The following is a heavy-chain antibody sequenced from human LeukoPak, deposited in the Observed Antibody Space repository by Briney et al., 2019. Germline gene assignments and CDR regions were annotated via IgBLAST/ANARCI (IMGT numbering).Heavy chain of an antibody. CDR1: GYTFTSYG. J-gene: IGHJ5*02. CDR2: ISAYNGNT. CDR3: ARVWMVRGVILWFDP. V-gene: IGHV1-18*01. D-gene: IGHD3-10*01. Sequence: ASVKVSCKASGYTFTSYGISWVRQAPGQGLEWMGWISAYNGNTNYAQKLQGRVTMTTDTSTSTAYMELRSLRSDDTAVYYCARVWMVRGVILWFDPWGQGTLVTVSS.